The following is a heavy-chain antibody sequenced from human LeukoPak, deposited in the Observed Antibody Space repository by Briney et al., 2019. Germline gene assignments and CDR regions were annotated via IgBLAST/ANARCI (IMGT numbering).Heavy chain of an antibody. D-gene: IGHD3-22*01. CDR2: IYPGDSDT. CDR3: ARHLYADDSSGYSP. V-gene: IGHV5-51*01. Sequence: GESLQISCKGSGYSFTSYWIGWVCQMPGKGLEGMGIIYPGDSDTRYSSSFQGQVTISADKSISTAYLQWSSLKASDTAMYYCARHLYADDSSGYSPWGQGTLVTVSS. J-gene: IGHJ5*02. CDR1: GYSFTSYW.